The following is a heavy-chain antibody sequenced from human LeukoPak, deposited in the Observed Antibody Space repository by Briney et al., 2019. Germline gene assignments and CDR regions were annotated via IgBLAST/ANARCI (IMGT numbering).Heavy chain of an antibody. CDR1: GFTFSSYA. J-gene: IGHJ4*02. CDR3: AGDMVTENPDY. V-gene: IGHV3-30-3*01. CDR2: ISYDGSNE. Sequence: PGRSLRLSCAASGFTFSSYAMHWVRQAPGKGLKWVAVISYDGSNEYYADSVKGRLTISRDNSKNTLYLQMNGLRAEDTAVYYCAGDMVTENPDYWGQGTLVTVSS. D-gene: IGHD5-18*01.